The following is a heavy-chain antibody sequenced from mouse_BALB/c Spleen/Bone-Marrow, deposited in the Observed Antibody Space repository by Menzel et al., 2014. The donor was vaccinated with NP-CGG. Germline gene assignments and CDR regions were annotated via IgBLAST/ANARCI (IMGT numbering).Heavy chain of an antibody. J-gene: IGHJ3*01. CDR3: ARNYRYAWFVY. Sequence: VQLQQPGAELVKPGASVKLSCKASGYTFTTYDINWVRQRPEQGLEWIGWIFPGDGTTKYNEKFKGKATLTTDKSSSTAYMQFSRLTSEDSAVYFCARNYRYAWFVYWGQGTLVTVSA. CDR2: IFPGDGTT. D-gene: IGHD2-14*01. CDR1: GYTFTTYD. V-gene: IGHV1S56*01.